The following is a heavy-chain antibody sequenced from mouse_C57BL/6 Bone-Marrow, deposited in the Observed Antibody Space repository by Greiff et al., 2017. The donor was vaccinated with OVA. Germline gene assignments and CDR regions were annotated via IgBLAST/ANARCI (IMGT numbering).Heavy chain of an antibody. CDR1: GYTFTSYW. CDR2: IYPGNSDT. D-gene: IGHD1-1*01. J-gene: IGHJ3*01. CDR3: TRLPYYGSSAWFAY. Sequence: EVQLQQSGTVLARPGASVKMSCKTSGYTFTSYWMHWVKQRPGQGLEWIGAIYPGNSDTSYNQKFKGKAKLTAVTSASTAYMELSSLTNEDSAVYYCTRLPYYGSSAWFAYWGQGTLVTVSA. V-gene: IGHV1-5*01.